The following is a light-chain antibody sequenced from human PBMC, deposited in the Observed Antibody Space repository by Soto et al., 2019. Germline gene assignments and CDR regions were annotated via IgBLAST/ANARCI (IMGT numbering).Light chain of an antibody. CDR2: DVT. J-gene: IGLJ2*01. CDR1: SGDIGGYNY. V-gene: IGLV2-14*03. CDR3: SSYTSSRGLRV. Sequence: QSVLTQPASVSGSPGQSITISCTGTSGDIGGYNYVSWYQHHPGKAPKLLIYDVTTRPSGVSNRFSGSKSGDTASLTISGLQAEDEADYYCSSYTSSRGLRVFGGGTKVTVL.